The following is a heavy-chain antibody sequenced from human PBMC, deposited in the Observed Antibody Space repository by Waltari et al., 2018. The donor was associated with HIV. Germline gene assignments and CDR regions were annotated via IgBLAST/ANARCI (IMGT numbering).Heavy chain of an antibody. D-gene: IGHD6-13*01. Sequence: QVRLQEWGTGVLKPSETLSLSCAMYDGSFIGYYWTWIRQSPGRGLQWIGEINHAGATNYTPSLRSRLIFSIDTCKKQFYMKLTSVTVADTATYFCARGYAAAAPYFGLDVWGQGTTVTVSS. CDR2: INHAGAT. CDR1: DGSFIGYY. CDR3: ARGYAAAAPYFGLDV. V-gene: IGHV4-34*01. J-gene: IGHJ6*02.